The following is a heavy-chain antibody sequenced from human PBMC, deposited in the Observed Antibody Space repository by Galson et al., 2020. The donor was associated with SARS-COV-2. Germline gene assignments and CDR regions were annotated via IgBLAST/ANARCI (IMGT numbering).Heavy chain of an antibody. J-gene: IGHJ4*02. Sequence: GGSLRLSCAASGFTFSNYEMNWVRQAPGKGLEWISYISTSGSSIYYADSLKGRFTISRNNAKNSLFLQIISLRAEDTAVYYCATRGLIIGTFDYWGQGTLVTVSS. CDR1: GFTFSNYE. V-gene: IGHV3-48*03. CDR3: ATRGLIIGTFDY. CDR2: ISTSGSSI. D-gene: IGHD3-9*01.